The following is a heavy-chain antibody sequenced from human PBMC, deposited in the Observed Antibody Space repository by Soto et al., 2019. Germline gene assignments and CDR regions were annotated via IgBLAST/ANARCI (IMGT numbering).Heavy chain of an antibody. D-gene: IGHD2-21*02. J-gene: IGHJ5*02. CDR1: GYNFPSSN. CDR2: MNAANGNA. Sequence: QERLVQSGAELRRPGASVKISCRASGYNFPSSNVNWVRQASGQGPEWLGWMNAANGNAAFARDFRGSVTMTRDLSTYTAYLELGGLSSGDTAMYYCARAVGIGVTGLDLWGPGTFVTVS. V-gene: IGHV1-8*01. CDR3: ARAVGIGVTGLDL.